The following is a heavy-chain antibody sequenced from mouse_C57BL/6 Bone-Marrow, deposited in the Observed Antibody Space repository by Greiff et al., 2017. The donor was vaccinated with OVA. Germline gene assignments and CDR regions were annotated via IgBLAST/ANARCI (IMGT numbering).Heavy chain of an antibody. V-gene: IGHV1-61*01. CDR2: IYPSDSET. D-gene: IGHD1-1*01. CDR1: GYTFTSYW. J-gene: IGHJ1*03. CDR3: ARDEVDYGTWYFDV. Sequence: VQLQHSGAELVRPGSSVKLSCKASGYTFTSYWMDWVKQRPGQGLEWIGNIYPSDSETHYNQKFKDKATLTVDKSSSTAYMQLSSLTSEDSAVYYCARDEVDYGTWYFDVWGTGTTVTVSS.